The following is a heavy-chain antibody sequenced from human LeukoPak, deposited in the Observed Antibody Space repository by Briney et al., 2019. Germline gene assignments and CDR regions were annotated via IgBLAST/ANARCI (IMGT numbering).Heavy chain of an antibody. J-gene: IGHJ4*02. CDR3: ARGIAAAASFDY. Sequence: SFDDYAINWVRQAPGKGLEWIGYIYHSGSTYYNPSLKSRVTISVDRSKNQFSLKLSSVTAADTAVYYCARGIAAAASFDYWGQGTLVTVSS. D-gene: IGHD6-13*01. CDR1: SFDDYA. V-gene: IGHV4-30-2*01. CDR2: IYHSGST.